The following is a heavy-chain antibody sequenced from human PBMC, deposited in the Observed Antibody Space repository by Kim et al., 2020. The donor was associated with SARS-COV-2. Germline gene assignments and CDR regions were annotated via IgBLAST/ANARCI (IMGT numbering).Heavy chain of an antibody. CDR1: GFTVSSNY. Sequence: GGSLRLSCAASGFTVSSNYMSWVRQAPGKGLEWVSVIYSGGSTYYADSVKGRFTISRDNSKNTLYLQMNSLRAEDTAVYYCARAYHSGTRLGDYWGQGTLVTVSS. V-gene: IGHV3-66*01. CDR3: ARAYHSGTRLGDY. CDR2: IYSGGST. D-gene: IGHD3-10*01. J-gene: IGHJ4*02.